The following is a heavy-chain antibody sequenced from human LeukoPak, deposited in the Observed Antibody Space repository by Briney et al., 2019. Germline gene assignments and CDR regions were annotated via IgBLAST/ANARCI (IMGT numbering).Heavy chain of an antibody. Sequence: GGSLRLSCAASGFTFSSYSMNWVRQAPGKGLEWVSYISSSSSTIYYADSVKGRFTISRDNAKNSLYLQMNSLRAEDTAVYYCARDRVPLGYCSGGSCFYYYGMDVWGQGTTVTVSS. CDR3: ARDRVPLGYCSGGSCFYYYGMDV. V-gene: IGHV3-48*04. D-gene: IGHD2-15*01. CDR2: ISSSSSTI. CDR1: GFTFSSYS. J-gene: IGHJ6*02.